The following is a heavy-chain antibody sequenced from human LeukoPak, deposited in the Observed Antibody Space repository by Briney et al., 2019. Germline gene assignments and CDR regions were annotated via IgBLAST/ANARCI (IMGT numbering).Heavy chain of an antibody. D-gene: IGHD6-13*01. CDR1: GFTFSGSG. CDR3: ARDYSSSCLDY. V-gene: IGHV3-30*19. CDR2: ISYDGSNK. Sequence: PGGSLRLSCAASGFTFSGSGMHWVRQAPGKGLEWVAVISYDGSNKYYADSVKGRFTISRDNSKNTLYLQMNSLRAEDTAVYYCARDYSSSCLDYWGQGTLVTVSS. J-gene: IGHJ4*02.